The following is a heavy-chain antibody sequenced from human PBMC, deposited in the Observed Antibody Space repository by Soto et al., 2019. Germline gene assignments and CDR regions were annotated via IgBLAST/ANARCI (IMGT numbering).Heavy chain of an antibody. V-gene: IGHV1-69*13. CDR3: ARNYYDSSGYYSGFDY. J-gene: IGHJ4*02. CDR2: IIPIFGTA. D-gene: IGHD3-22*01. CDR1: GGTFSSYA. Sequence: SVKVSCKASGGTFSSYAISWVRQAPGQGLEWMGGIIPIFGTANYAQKFQGRVTITADESTSTAYMELSSLRSEDTAVYYCARNYYDSSGYYSGFDYWGQGTLVTVSS.